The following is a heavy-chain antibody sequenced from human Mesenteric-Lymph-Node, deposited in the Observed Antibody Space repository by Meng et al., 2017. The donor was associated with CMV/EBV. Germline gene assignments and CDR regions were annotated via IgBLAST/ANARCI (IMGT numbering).Heavy chain of an antibody. Sequence: GESLKISCAASGFTFSDHYMDWVRQAPGKGLEWVGHIRNRANSYTTEYAASVKGRFTISRDDSKNSLYLQMNSLKIEHTAVYYCARGPNWAYYFDYWGQGTLVTVSS. D-gene: IGHD7-27*01. J-gene: IGHJ4*02. CDR3: ARGPNWAYYFDY. CDR2: IRNRANSYTT. CDR1: GFTFSDHY. V-gene: IGHV3-72*01.